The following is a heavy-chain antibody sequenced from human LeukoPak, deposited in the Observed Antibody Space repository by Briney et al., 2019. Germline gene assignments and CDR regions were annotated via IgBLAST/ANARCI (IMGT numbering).Heavy chain of an antibody. D-gene: IGHD1-26*01. V-gene: IGHV1-2*02. CDR1: GYTFTGYY. Sequence: ASVRVSCKASGYTFTGYYIHWVRQAPGQGLGWMGWINPNSGATKFAQKFQGRVTMTSDTSISTVYMELSRLRSDDTAVYYCARDMVGGSIDYWGQGTLVTVSS. CDR2: INPNSGAT. CDR3: ARDMVGGSIDY. J-gene: IGHJ4*02.